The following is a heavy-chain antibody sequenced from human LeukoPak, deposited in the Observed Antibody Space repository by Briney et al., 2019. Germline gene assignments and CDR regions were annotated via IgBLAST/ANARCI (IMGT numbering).Heavy chain of an antibody. V-gene: IGHV1-2*02. Sequence: GASVKVSCKASGYTFTGYYMHWVRQAPGQGLEWMGWINPNSGGANYAQKFQGRVTMTRDTSISTAYMELSRLRSDDTAVYYCARDLSSGSSGVIDYWGQGTLVTVSS. CDR2: INPNSGGA. CDR1: GYTFTGYY. J-gene: IGHJ4*02. D-gene: IGHD6-19*01. CDR3: ARDLSSGSSGVIDY.